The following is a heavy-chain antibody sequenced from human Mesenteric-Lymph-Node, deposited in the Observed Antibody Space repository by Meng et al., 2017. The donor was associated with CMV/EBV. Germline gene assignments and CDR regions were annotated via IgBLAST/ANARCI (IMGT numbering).Heavy chain of an antibody. CDR2: INWNGGST. Sequence: LSLTCAASGFTFDDYSMNRVRQVPGKGLEWLSGINWNGGSTWSADSVKGRFTISRDNSKNTLYLQMNSPRAEDTAVYYCARRGMYTPRPDFDYWGQGTLVTVSS. CDR1: GFTFDDYS. V-gene: IGHV3-20*04. D-gene: IGHD1-1*01. CDR3: ARRGMYTPRPDFDY. J-gene: IGHJ4*02.